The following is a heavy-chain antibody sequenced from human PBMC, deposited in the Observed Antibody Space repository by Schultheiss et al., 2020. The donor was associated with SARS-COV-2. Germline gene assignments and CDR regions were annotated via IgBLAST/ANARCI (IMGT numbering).Heavy chain of an antibody. D-gene: IGHD3-16*01. Sequence: SETLSLTCTVSGGSVSSGSYYWSWIRQPPGKGLEWIGYIYYSGSTYYNPSLKSRVTISVDTSKNQFSLKLSSVTAADTAVYYCARLAAVKLVGYWGQGTLVTVSS. CDR3: ARLAAVKLVGY. J-gene: IGHJ4*02. CDR1: GGSVSSGSYY. V-gene: IGHV4-61*01. CDR2: IYYSGST.